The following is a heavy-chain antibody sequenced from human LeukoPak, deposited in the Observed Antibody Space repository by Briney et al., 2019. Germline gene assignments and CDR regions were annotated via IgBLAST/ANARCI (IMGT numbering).Heavy chain of an antibody. J-gene: IGHJ4*02. CDR2: INPSGGST. Sequence: GASVKVSCRASGYSFTNYYMHWVRQAPGQGLEWMGIINPSGGSTTYAQKFQGRVTMTRDASTSTVYMELSSLRSEDTAVYYCARNRWLDYWGQGTLVTVSS. V-gene: IGHV1-46*01. CDR3: ARNRWLDY. D-gene: IGHD5-24*01. CDR1: GYSFTNYY.